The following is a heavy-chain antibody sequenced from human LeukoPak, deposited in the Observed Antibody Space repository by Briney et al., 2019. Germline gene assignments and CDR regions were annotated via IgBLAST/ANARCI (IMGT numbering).Heavy chain of an antibody. V-gene: IGHV1-69*13. D-gene: IGHD3-22*01. CDR3: ARDSDYDSSGYSFDF. CDR1: GGTFSSYA. CDR2: IIPIFGTA. Sequence: ASVKVSCKASGGTFSSYAISWVRQAPGQGLEWMGGIIPIFGTANYAQKFQGRVTITADESTSTAYMELSGLRSEDTAVYYCARDSDYDSSGYSFDFWGQGTLVTVSS. J-gene: IGHJ4*02.